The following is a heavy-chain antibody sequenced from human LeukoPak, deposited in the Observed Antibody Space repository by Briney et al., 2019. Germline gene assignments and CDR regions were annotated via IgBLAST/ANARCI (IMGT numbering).Heavy chain of an antibody. CDR1: GFTFSDHW. CDR2: IKIKRHGYTT. D-gene: IGHD1-26*01. Sequence: GGSLRLSCATSGFTFSDHWMDWVRQAPGKGLEWVARIKIKRHGYTTEYAASVGGRFIISRDDSKNLLSLQMNSLKREDTAVYYCTDIGASGDLWGQGTLVTVSS. CDR3: TDIGASGDL. J-gene: IGHJ5*02. V-gene: IGHV3-72*01.